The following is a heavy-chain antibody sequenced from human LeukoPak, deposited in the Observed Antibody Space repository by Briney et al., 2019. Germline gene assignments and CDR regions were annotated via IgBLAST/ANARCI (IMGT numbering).Heavy chain of an antibody. Sequence: PGGSLRLSCAASGFTFSSYSMNWVRQAPGKWLEWVSDISSSSSTIYYADSVKGRFTISRDNAKNSLYLQMNSLRAEDTAVYYCARTGLSSGYYWYFDYWGQGTLVTVSS. CDR1: GFTFSSYS. CDR2: ISSSSSTI. V-gene: IGHV3-48*01. J-gene: IGHJ4*02. D-gene: IGHD3-3*01. CDR3: ARTGLSSGYYWYFDY.